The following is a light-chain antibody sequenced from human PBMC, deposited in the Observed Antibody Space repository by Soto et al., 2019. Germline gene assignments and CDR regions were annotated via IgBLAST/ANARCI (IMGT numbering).Light chain of an antibody. CDR1: QSVSSN. CDR3: QQYDNCPRT. V-gene: IGKV3-15*01. J-gene: IGKJ2*01. CDR2: GAS. Sequence: EIVMTQSPATLSVSPGERATLSCRASQSVSSNLAWYQQKPGQAPRLLIYGASTRATGIPARFSGSGSGTEFTLTISSLQSEDFAVYYCQQYDNCPRTLGQGTKLE.